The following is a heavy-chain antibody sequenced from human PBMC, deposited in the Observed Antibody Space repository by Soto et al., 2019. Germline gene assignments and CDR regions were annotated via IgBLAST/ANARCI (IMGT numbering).Heavy chain of an antibody. CDR1: GVSFNSYV. V-gene: IGHV1-69*09. J-gene: IGHJ4*02. CDR3: AWMKMARLDH. CDR2: ITPALHLT. Sequence: QVQLQQSGAEVKRPGSSVKVSCKASGVSFNSYVFALVRQAPGQGLEWLGKITPALHLTNYAQSLQGRVTITADTSTSTLYLELTRLKSKDTAVYYCAWMKMARLDHWCQGTLVTVSS. D-gene: IGHD2-2*03.